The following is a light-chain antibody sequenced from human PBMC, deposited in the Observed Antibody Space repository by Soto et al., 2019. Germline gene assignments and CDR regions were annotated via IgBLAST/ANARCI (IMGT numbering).Light chain of an antibody. CDR1: QSVSNY. CDR3: QHYGSSRT. CDR2: DAS. Sequence: EIVLTQSPGIFSLPPGERATLSCRASQSVSNYLAWYQQKPGQAPRLLIYDASNRATGIPARFSGSGSGTDFTLTISRLEPEDFAVYYCQHYGSSRTFGQGTKVDIK. V-gene: IGKV3-20*01. J-gene: IGKJ1*01.